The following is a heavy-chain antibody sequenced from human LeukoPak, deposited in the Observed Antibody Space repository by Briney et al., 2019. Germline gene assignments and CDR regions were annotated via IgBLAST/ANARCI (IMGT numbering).Heavy chain of an antibody. CDR3: TTDVRITMIVVVINSFEDAFDI. J-gene: IGHJ3*02. D-gene: IGHD3-22*01. CDR2: ISGSGGST. Sequence: GGSLRLSCAASGFTFSSYAMSWVRQAPGKGLEWVSAISGSGGSTYYADSVKGRFTISRDNSKNTLYLQMNSLKTEDTAVYYCTTDVRITMIVVVINSFEDAFDIWGQGTMVTVSS. V-gene: IGHV3-23*01. CDR1: GFTFSSYA.